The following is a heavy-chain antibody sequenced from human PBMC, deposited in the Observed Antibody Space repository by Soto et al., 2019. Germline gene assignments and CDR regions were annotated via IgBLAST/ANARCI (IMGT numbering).Heavy chain of an antibody. D-gene: IGHD3-16*01. V-gene: IGHV3-23*01. CDR1: GFTFSSYA. CDR3: AKGPENYDYIWGTLDAFDI. Sequence: EVQLLESGGGLVQPGGSLRLSCAASGFTFSSYAMSWVRQAPGKGLEWVSAISGSGGSTYYADSVKGRFTISRDNSKNTLYLKMNSLRAEDTAVYYCAKGPENYDYIWGTLDAFDIWGQGTMVTVSS. CDR2: ISGSGGST. J-gene: IGHJ3*02.